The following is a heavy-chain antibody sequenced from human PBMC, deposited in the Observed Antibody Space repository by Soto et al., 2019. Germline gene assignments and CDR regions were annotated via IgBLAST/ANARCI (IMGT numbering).Heavy chain of an antibody. CDR2: ISSSSSYI. J-gene: IGHJ5*02. CDR3: AGLITTVVSNWFDP. Sequence: EGQLLESGGGLVQPGGSLRLSCAASGFTFSSYSMNWVRQAPWKGLEWVSSISSSSSYIYYADSVKGRFTISRDNAKNSLYLQMNSLRAEDTAVYYCAGLITTVVSNWFDPWGQGTLVTVSS. V-gene: IGHV3-21*01. D-gene: IGHD4-17*01. CDR1: GFTFSSYS.